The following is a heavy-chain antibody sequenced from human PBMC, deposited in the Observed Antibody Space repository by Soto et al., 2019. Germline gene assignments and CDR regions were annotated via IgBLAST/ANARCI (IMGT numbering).Heavy chain of an antibody. CDR3: AHSLGPLDS. CDR2: IYWDDDK. CDR1: VFSLSSSGVG. V-gene: IGHV2-5*02. Sequence: QITLKESGPTLMKPTQTLTLTCTFSVFSLSSSGVGVGWIRQSPGKVLEWLALIYWDDDKRYSTSLKSRLTITNDISANQVVLTMTNLDPVDTGTYFRAHSLGPLDSWGQGILVTVSS. J-gene: IGHJ4*02. D-gene: IGHD7-27*01.